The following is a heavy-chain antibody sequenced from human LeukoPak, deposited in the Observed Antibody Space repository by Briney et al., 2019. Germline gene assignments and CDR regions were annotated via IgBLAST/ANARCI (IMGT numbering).Heavy chain of an antibody. CDR3: ARLGGAQGYYYRSGSNHYFDH. CDR2: INRDSGGT. V-gene: IGHV1-2*02. CDR1: GFTFVGHY. D-gene: IGHD3-10*01. J-gene: IGHJ4*01. Sequence: ASVKVSCKTSGFTFVGHYMHWVRQAPGQGLEWMGWINRDSGGTDYAQKFRGRVTMTRDTSSNTLYMELSSLRSDDTAVYYCARLGGAQGYYYRSGSNHYFDHWGQGTLVTVSS.